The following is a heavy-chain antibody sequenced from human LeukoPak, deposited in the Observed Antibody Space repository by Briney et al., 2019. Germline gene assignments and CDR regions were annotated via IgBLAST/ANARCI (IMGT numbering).Heavy chain of an antibody. CDR3: ASSDYGSGQQGY. CDR2: IIPICGTA. V-gene: IGHV1-69*06. CDR1: GGTFISYA. D-gene: IGHD3-10*01. Sequence: AVTVSFKSSGGTFISYACSWVRQAPGQGLEWMGGIIPICGTANYAQKFQGRVTITADKSTSTAYMELSSLRSEDTVVYYCASSDYGSGQQGYWGQGTLVTVSS. J-gene: IGHJ4*02.